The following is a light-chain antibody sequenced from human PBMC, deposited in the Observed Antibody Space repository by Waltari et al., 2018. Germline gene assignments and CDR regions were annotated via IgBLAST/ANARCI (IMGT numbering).Light chain of an antibody. Sequence: QSVLTQRASVSGSPGQSITISCTGTTSDIGSYEYVSWYQQHPAKVPNVIIYEVSQRPFGVAYRFAGSTAGTSASLTISGLQAEDEADYYCSSATSSGTVVFGGGTRLTVL. V-gene: IGLV2-14*01. CDR3: SSATSSGTVV. CDR2: EVS. J-gene: IGLJ2*01. CDR1: TSDIGSYEY.